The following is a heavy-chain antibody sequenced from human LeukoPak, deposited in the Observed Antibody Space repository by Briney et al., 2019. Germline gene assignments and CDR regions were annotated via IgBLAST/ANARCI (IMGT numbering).Heavy chain of an antibody. CDR3: ARVVASVYYYYGMDV. Sequence: SETLSLTCTVSGGSISSYYWSWIRQPPGKGLEWIGYIYYSGSTNYNPSLKSRVTISVDTSKNQFSLKPSSVTAADTAVYYCARVVASVYYYYGMDVWGQGTTVTVSS. V-gene: IGHV4-59*01. CDR1: GGSISSYY. D-gene: IGHD2-15*01. J-gene: IGHJ6*02. CDR2: IYYSGST.